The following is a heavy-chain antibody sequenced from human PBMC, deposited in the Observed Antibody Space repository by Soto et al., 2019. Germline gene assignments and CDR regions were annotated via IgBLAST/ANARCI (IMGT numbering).Heavy chain of an antibody. D-gene: IGHD5-18*01. CDR1: GGSISSSSYY. V-gene: IGHV4-39*01. CDR3: ARHTAGYPQYYYYYYYMDV. CDR2: IYYSGST. J-gene: IGHJ6*03. Sequence: QLQLQESGPGLVKPSETLSLTCTVSGGSISSSSYYWGWIRQPPGKGLEWIGSIYYSGSTYYNPSLKSRVTISVDTSKNQFSLKLSSVTAADTAVYYCARHTAGYPQYYYYYYYMDVWGKGTTVTVSS.